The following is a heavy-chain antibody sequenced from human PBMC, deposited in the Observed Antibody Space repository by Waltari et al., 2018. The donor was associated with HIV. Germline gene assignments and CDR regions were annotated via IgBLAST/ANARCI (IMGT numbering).Heavy chain of an antibody. CDR1: GGSISSSNW. CDR3: ASRKVQGVIDVEGLNAFDI. V-gene: IGHV4-4*02. CDR2: IYHSGST. Sequence: QVQLQESGPGLVKPSGTLSLTCAVSGGSISSSNWWSWVRQPPGKGLEWIGEIYHSGSTNYNPSLKSRVTISVNKSKNQFSLKLISVTAADTAVYYCASRKVQGVIDVEGLNAFDIWGQGTMVTVSS. D-gene: IGHD3-10*01. J-gene: IGHJ3*02.